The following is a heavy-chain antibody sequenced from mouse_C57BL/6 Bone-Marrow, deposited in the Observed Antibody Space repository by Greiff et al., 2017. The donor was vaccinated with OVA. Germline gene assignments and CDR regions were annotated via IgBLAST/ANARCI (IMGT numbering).Heavy chain of an antibody. Sequence: EVQLVESGGDLVKPGGSLKPSCAASGFTFSSYGMSWVRQTPDKRLEWVATISSGGSYTYYPDSVKGRFTISRDNAKNTLYLQMSSLKSEDTAMYYCARQDYGNYDYFDYWGQGTTLTVSS. V-gene: IGHV5-6*01. CDR1: GFTFSSYG. J-gene: IGHJ2*01. CDR2: ISSGGSYT. CDR3: ARQDYGNYDYFDY. D-gene: IGHD2-1*01.